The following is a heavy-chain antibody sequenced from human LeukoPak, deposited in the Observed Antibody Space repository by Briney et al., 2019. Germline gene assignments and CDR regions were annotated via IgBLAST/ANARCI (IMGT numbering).Heavy chain of an antibody. CDR2: IIPIFGTA. V-gene: IGHV1-69*05. CDR3: ASTPHQHYWFDP. J-gene: IGHJ5*02. Sequence: SVKVSCKASGGTFSSYAISWVRQAPGQGLEWMGRIIPIFGTANYAQEFQGRVTITTDESTSTAYMELSSLRSEDTAVYYCASTPHQHYWFDPWGQGTLVTVSS. CDR1: GGTFSSYA.